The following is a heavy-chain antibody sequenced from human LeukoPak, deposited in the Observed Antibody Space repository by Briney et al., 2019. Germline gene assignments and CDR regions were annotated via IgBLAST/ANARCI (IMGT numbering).Heavy chain of an antibody. CDR3: ARVWYYYDSSGYYYAHTSTGWFDP. CDR2: IIPILGIA. V-gene: IGHV1-69*04. J-gene: IGHJ5*02. Sequence: GASVKVSCKASGGTFSSYAISWVRQAPGQGLEWMGRIIPILGIANYAQKFQGRVTITADKSTSTAYMELSSLRSEDTAVYYCARVWYYYDSSGYYYAHTSTGWFDPWGQGTLVTVSS. CDR1: GGTFSSYA. D-gene: IGHD3-22*01.